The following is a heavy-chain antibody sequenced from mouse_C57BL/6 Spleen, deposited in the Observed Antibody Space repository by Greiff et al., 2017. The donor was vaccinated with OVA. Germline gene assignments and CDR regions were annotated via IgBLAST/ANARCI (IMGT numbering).Heavy chain of an antibody. CDR3: ARGNYSIGFAY. CDR1: GYTFTSYW. Sequence: VKLQQPGAELVKPGASVKLSCKASGYTFTSYWMHWVKQRPGQGLEWIGMIHPNSGSTNYNEKFKSKATLTVDKSSSTAYMQLSSLTSEDSAVYYCARGNYSIGFAYWGQGTLVTVSA. D-gene: IGHD2-5*01. V-gene: IGHV1-64*01. J-gene: IGHJ3*01. CDR2: IHPNSGST.